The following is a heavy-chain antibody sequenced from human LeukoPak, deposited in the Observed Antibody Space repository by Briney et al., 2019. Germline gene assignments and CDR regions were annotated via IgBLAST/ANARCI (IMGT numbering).Heavy chain of an antibody. V-gene: IGHV4-30-4*01. CDR2: TYYSGST. Sequence: SQTLSLTCTVSGGSISSGDYYWSWIRQPPGKGLEWIGYTYYSGSTYYNPSLKSRVTISVDTSKNQFSLKLSSVTAADTAVYYCARGGAELWSPSMWSSFLYYFDYWGQGTLVTVSS. J-gene: IGHJ4*02. CDR1: GGSISSGDYY. D-gene: IGHD5-18*01. CDR3: ARGGAELWSPSMWSSFLYYFDY.